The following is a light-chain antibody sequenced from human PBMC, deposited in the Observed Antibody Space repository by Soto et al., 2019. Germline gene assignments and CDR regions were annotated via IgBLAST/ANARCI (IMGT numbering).Light chain of an antibody. CDR2: AAS. J-gene: IGKJ1*01. Sequence: DIHMTQSPSSLFASVGDRVTITCRASQSISSYLNWYQQKPGKAPKLLIYAASSLQSGVPSRFSGSGSGTDFTLTICSLQPEDFATYYCQQSYSTRGTFGQGTKV. CDR3: QQSYSTRGT. CDR1: QSISSY. V-gene: IGKV1-39*01.